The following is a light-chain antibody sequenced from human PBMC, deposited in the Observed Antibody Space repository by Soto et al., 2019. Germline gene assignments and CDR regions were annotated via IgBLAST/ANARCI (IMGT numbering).Light chain of an antibody. CDR2: GAS. J-gene: IGKJ5*01. Sequence: ILLSQSPGTLCLSPRERATLFCRASRSVSSNLAWHQQRPGQAPRLLIYGASTRATGVPARFSGGGSGTEFTLTITSLQSEDFAVYWCQQYNNWPLTPGPGTRLEIK. V-gene: IGKV3D-15*01. CDR1: RSVSSN. CDR3: QQYNNWPLT.